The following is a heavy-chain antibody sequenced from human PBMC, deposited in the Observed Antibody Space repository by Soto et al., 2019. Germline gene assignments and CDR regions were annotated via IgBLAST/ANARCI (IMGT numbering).Heavy chain of an antibody. CDR3: ARDGYYDTSGLYLDY. Sequence: GSTNYNPSLKSRVTISVDTSKNQFSLKLTSVTAADTAVYYCARDGYYDTSGLYLDYWGQGTLVTVSS. D-gene: IGHD3-22*01. CDR2: GST. V-gene: IGHV4-59*01. J-gene: IGHJ4*02.